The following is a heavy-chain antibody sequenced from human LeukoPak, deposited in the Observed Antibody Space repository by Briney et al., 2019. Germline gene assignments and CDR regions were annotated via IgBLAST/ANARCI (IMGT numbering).Heavy chain of an antibody. CDR3: ARGSRYCSGTSCTSPFVFDI. CDR1: GGSISNYY. J-gene: IGHJ3*02. Sequence: ASETLSLTCTVSGGSISNYYWGWIRQPPGKGLEWIGYIYYSGSTKYNPSLKSRVTISVDTSENQFSLKLRSVTAADTAMYYCARGSRYCSGTSCTSPFVFDIWGQGTMVTVSS. V-gene: IGHV4-59*01. CDR2: IYYSGST. D-gene: IGHD2-2*01.